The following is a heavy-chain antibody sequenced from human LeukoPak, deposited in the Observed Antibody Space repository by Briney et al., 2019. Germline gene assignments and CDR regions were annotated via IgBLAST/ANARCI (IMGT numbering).Heavy chain of an antibody. CDR2: IYYSGST. CDR3: ARFGSSQYYYMDV. V-gene: IGHV4-59*11. CDR1: GGSISSHY. J-gene: IGHJ6*03. Sequence: SETLSLTCTVSGGSISSHYWSWIRQPPGKGLEWIGYIYYSGSTNYNPSLKSRVTISVDTSKNQFSLKLSSVTAADTAVHYCARFGSSQYYYMDVWGKGTTVTVSS. D-gene: IGHD6-6*01.